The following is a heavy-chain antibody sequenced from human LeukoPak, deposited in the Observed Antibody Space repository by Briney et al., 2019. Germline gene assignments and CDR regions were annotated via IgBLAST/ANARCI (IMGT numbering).Heavy chain of an antibody. V-gene: IGHV3-21*01. CDR1: GFTFSSYS. CDR2: ISSSSSYI. Sequence: GRSLRLSCAASGFTFSSYSMNWVREAPGKGLEWVSSISSSSSYIYYADSVKGRFTISRDNAKNSLYLQMSSLRAEDTAVYYCAREMPFGVVPYYFDYWGQGTLVTVSS. D-gene: IGHD3-3*01. CDR3: AREMPFGVVPYYFDY. J-gene: IGHJ4*02.